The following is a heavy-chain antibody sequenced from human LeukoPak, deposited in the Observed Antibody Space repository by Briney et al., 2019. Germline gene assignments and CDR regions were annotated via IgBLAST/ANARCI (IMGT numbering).Heavy chain of an antibody. V-gene: IGHV4-61*01. CDR2: IYYSGST. J-gene: IGHJ4*02. Sequence: SQTLSLTCTVSGGSVSGGSYYWSWIRQPPGKGLEWIGYIYYSGSTNYNPSLKSRVTISVDTSKNQFSLKLSSVTAADTAVYYCARSTSGYYPDYYFDYWGQGTLVTVSS. D-gene: IGHD3-22*01. CDR1: GGSVSGGSYY. CDR3: ARSTSGYYPDYYFDY.